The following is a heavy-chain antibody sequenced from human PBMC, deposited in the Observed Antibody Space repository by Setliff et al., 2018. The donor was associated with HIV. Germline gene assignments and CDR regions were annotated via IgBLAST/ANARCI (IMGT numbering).Heavy chain of an antibody. CDR1: GDSISSSTYY. J-gene: IGHJ4*02. D-gene: IGHD1-20*01. Sequence: ASETLSLTCTVSGDSISSSTYYWGWIRQPPGRGLEWIGSIFYTGFTYYSPSLESRVTMSVDTSKNQFSLRVRSVTAADTAVYYCARVVKGYNWNYFDYWGQGTLVTVS. V-gene: IGHV4-39*07. CDR3: ARVVKGYNWNYFDY. CDR2: IFYTGFT.